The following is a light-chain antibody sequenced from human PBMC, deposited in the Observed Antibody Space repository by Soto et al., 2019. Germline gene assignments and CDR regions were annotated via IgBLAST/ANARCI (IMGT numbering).Light chain of an antibody. CDR2: KAS. CDR3: PHYNIHSEA. CDR1: QGISNY. J-gene: IGKJ1*01. V-gene: IGKV1-5*03. Sequence: DVKMTQSPSSLSASVGDRVTITCRASQGISNYLAWYQQKPGEAPKLLIYKASTLKSGVPSRFSGSGSGTEFTLTISSLQPDDFAPYYCPHYNIHSEAFGQRTKADIK.